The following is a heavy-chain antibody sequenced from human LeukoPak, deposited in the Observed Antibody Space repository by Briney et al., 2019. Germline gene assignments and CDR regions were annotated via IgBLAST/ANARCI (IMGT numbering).Heavy chain of an antibody. V-gene: IGHV4-61*01. Sequence: SETLSLTCTVSGGSVSSGSYYWSWLRQPPGTGLEWIGYIYYSGSTKYNPSLKSRVTISVNTSKNQFSLKLSSVTAADTAVYYCARDRVVVVPAAMRRGYYFDYWGQGTLVTVSS. J-gene: IGHJ4*02. CDR1: GGSVSSGSYY. CDR2: IYYSGST. CDR3: ARDRVVVVPAAMRRGYYFDY. D-gene: IGHD2-2*01.